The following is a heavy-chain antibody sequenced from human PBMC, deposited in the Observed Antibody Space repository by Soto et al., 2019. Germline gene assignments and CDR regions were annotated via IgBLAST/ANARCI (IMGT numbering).Heavy chain of an antibody. J-gene: IGHJ6*02. CDR3: AKDLENYALIMDYYGMDV. V-gene: IGHV3-30*18. Sequence: GGSLRLSCAASGFTFSSYGMHWVRQAPGKGLEWVAVISYDGSNKYYADSVKGRFTISRDNSKNTLYLQMNSLRAEDTAVYYCAKDLENYALIMDYYGMDVWGQGTTVTVSS. CDR2: ISYDGSNK. D-gene: IGHD1-7*01. CDR1: GFTFSSYG.